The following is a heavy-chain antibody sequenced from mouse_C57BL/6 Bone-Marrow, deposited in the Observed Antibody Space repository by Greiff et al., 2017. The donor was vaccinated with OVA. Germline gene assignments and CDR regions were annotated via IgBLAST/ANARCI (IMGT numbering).Heavy chain of an antibody. J-gene: IGHJ3*01. CDR2: IDPSDSYT. CDR3: ARGETGAWFAY. Sequence: PGQGLEWIGEIDPSDSYTNYNQKFKGKATLTVDTSSSTAYMQLSSLTSEDSAVYYCARGETGAWFAYWGQGTLVTVSA. D-gene: IGHD4-1*01. V-gene: IGHV1-50*01.